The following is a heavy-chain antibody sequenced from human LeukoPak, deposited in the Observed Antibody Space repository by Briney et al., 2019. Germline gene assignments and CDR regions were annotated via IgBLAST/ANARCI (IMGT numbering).Heavy chain of an antibody. Sequence: SETLSLTCTVSGYSISSGYYWAWIRQSPGKGLEWIGSIYHSGSTDYNPSLKSRVTISVDTSKNQFSLKLSSVTAADTAVYYCARLISWIAVVPAAMAWFDPWGQGTLVTVSS. CDR3: ARLISWIAVVPAAMAWFDP. D-gene: IGHD2-2*01. V-gene: IGHV4-38-2*02. CDR2: IYHSGST. J-gene: IGHJ5*02. CDR1: GYSISSGYY.